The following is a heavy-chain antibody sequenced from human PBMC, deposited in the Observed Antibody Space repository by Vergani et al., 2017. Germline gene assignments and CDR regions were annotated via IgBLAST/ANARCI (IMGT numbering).Heavy chain of an antibody. J-gene: IGHJ3*02. D-gene: IGHD3-10*01. CDR3: VRDQVTMLRGSDALDI. CDR2: IRSKAYGQAT. V-gene: IGHV3-49*05. Sequence: EVQMVESGGGLVKPGGSLRLSCVASGFTFSHYSMDWFRQAPGQGLEGVGGIRSKAYGQATIYAASVKGRFTISRDDSKSIAYLQMNNLQTEDTAMYYCVRDQVTMLRGSDALDIWGQGTMVTVSS. CDR1: GFTFSHYS.